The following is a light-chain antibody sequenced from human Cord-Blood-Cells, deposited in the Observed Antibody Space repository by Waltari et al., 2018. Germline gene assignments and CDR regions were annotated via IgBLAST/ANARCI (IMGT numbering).Light chain of an antibody. CDR3: QQRSNWT. Sequence: EIVLTQSTATLSLSRGERATVSCRASQSVSSYLAWYQQHLCQAPRLLIYDASNRATGIPARFSGGGAGTDFTLTISSLEPEDFAVYYCQQRSNWTFGQGTKVEIK. V-gene: IGKV3-11*01. J-gene: IGKJ1*01. CDR2: DAS. CDR1: QSVSSY.